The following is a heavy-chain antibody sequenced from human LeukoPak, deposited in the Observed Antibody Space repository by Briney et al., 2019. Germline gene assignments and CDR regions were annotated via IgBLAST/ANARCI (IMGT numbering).Heavy chain of an antibody. V-gene: IGHV5-51*01. CDR2: IYPGDSDT. J-gene: IGHJ4*02. Sequence: GGSLKISCKCSGYSFTSYWIGGVRQMPGKGLEGMGIIYPGDSDTRYSPSFQGQVTIPADKSISTAYLQWSTLKASDTAMYYCARTYYYDSSGYPPEYYFDYWGQGTLVTVSS. D-gene: IGHD3-22*01. CDR1: GYSFTSYW. CDR3: ARTYYYDSSGYPPEYYFDY.